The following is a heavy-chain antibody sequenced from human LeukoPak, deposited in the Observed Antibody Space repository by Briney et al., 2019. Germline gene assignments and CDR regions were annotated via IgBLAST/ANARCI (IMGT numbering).Heavy chain of an antibody. CDR2: IIPIFGIE. CDR3: ARVSEGAFDI. V-gene: IGHV1-69*02. Sequence: SVKVSCKASGGTFTSYTISWVRQAPGQGLEWMGRIIPIFGIENYAQKFQGRVTITADKSTSTAYMELSSLRSEDTAVYYCARVSEGAFDIWGQRTMVIVSS. CDR1: GGTFTSYT. J-gene: IGHJ3*02.